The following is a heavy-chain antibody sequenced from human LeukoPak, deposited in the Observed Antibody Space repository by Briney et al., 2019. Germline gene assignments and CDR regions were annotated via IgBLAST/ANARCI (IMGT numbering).Heavy chain of an antibody. V-gene: IGHV4-59*01. CDR1: GGSISSYY. CDR3: ARAASDFWSGYLRYYYMDV. CDR2: IYYSGST. J-gene: IGHJ6*03. D-gene: IGHD3-3*01. Sequence: SETLSLTCTVSGGSISSYYWSWIRQPPGKGLEWIGYIYYSGSTNYNPSPKSRVTISVDTSKNQFSLKLSSVTAADTAVYYCARAASDFWSGYLRYYYMDVWGKGTTVTVSS.